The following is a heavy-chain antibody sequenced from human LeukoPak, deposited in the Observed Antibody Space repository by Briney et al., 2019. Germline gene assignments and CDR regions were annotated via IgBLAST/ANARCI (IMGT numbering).Heavy chain of an antibody. CDR1: GGSISSHF. D-gene: IGHD6-13*01. V-gene: IGHV4-59*11. J-gene: IGHJ4*02. CDR2: IYYSGST. Sequence: KASETLSLTCTLSGGSISSHFWAWVRQPPGKGREWIGYIYYSGSTSYSPSLKSRVTISLDTSRKRFSLNLSSLAAADTAVYFCARFSAAPVYFFDSWGQGTLVTVSS. CDR3: ARFSAAPVYFFDS.